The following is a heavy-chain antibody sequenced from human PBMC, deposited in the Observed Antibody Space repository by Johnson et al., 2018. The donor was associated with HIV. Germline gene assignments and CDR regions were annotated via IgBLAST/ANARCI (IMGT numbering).Heavy chain of an antibody. CDR1: GFTFSNAW. CDR2: TNSDSTT. V-gene: IGHV3-66*01. Sequence: EVQLVESGGGLVKPGGSLRLSCAASGFTFSNAWMSWVRQAPGKGLVWVSRTNSDSTTSYADSVKGRLSISIDNSKNTLYLQMNRLRVEDTAVYYCVREGNITQFLEWSRGAFDIWGQGTMVTVSS. D-gene: IGHD3-3*01. CDR3: VREGNITQFLEWSRGAFDI. J-gene: IGHJ3*02.